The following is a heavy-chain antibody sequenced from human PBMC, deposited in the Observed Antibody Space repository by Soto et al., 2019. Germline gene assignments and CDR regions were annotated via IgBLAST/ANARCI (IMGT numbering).Heavy chain of an antibody. J-gene: IGHJ5*02. Sequence: SETLSLTCTVPGGSVNIGTYYWSWIRQPPGKGLEWIGYIYYSGSTNYNPSLKSRVTISVDTSKNQFSLKLSSVTAADTAVYYCAGSGYSYGRNWFDPWGQGTLVTVSS. V-gene: IGHV4-31*03. CDR2: IYYSGST. CDR3: AGSGYSYGRNWFDP. CDR1: GGSVNIGTYY. D-gene: IGHD5-18*01.